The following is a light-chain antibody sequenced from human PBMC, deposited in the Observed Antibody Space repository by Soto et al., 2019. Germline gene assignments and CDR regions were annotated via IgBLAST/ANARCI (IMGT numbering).Light chain of an antibody. CDR3: QQYNSYSWA. V-gene: IGKV1-5*01. CDR1: QSIGRW. Sequence: DIQMTQSPSTLSASVGDRVTITCRASQSIGRWLAWYQQKPGKAPNLLIYDASTLEGGVPSRFSGSGSGTEFTLTISSLQPDDFGSYYCQQYNSYSWAFGQGTLLESK. CDR2: DAS. J-gene: IGKJ2*01.